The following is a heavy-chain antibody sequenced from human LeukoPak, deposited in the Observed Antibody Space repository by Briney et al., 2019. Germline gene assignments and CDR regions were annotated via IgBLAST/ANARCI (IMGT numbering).Heavy chain of an antibody. CDR2: ISSSSSTI. CDR3: ARDPEDIVVVVAATPVWFDP. J-gene: IGHJ5*02. D-gene: IGHD2-15*01. CDR1: VFTFSSYS. V-gene: IGHV3-48*02. Sequence: GGSLRLSCAASVFTFSSYSMNWVRQAPGKGLEWVLSISSSSSTIYYADSVKGRFTISRDNAKNSLYLQMNSLRDEDTAVYYCARDPEDIVVVVAATPVWFDPWGQGTLVTVSS.